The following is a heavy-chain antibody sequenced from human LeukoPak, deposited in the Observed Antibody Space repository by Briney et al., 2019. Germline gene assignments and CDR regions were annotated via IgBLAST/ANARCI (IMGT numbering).Heavy chain of an antibody. D-gene: IGHD3-10*02. CDR1: GFTFSSYE. Sequence: GGSLRLSCAASGFTFSSYEMNWVRQAPGQGLEWVSYISSSGSTIYYADSVKGRFTISRDNAKNSLYLQMNRLRAEDTAVYYCAELGITMIGGVWGKGTTVTISS. CDR2: ISSSGSTI. V-gene: IGHV3-48*03. CDR3: AELGITMIGGV. J-gene: IGHJ6*04.